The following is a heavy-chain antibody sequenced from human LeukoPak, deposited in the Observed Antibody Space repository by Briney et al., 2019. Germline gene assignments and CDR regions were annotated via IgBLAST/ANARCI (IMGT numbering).Heavy chain of an antibody. Sequence: SETLSLTCTVSGGSISSYYWSWIRQPPGKGLEWIGYIYYSGSTNYNPSLKSRVTISVDTSKNQFSLKLSSVTPEDTAVYYCAYWGSDWSFDYWGQGTLVTVSS. CDR3: AYWGSDWSFDY. J-gene: IGHJ4*02. V-gene: IGHV4-59*12. CDR2: IYYSGST. CDR1: GGSISSYY. D-gene: IGHD6-19*01.